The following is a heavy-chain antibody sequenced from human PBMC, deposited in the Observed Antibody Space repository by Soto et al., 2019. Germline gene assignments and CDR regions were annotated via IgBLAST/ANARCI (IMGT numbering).Heavy chain of an antibody. J-gene: IGHJ5*02. CDR1: GGSISSSSYY. V-gene: IGHV4-39*02. Sequence: QLQLQESGPGLVKPSETLSLTCTVSGGSISSSSYYWGWIRQPPGKGLEWIGSIYYSGSTYYNPSRKSRVTISVYTSKNHFSLKLSSVTAADTAVYYCATQEVGGSYVYTFDPWGQGTLVTVSS. CDR3: ATQEVGGSYVYTFDP. D-gene: IGHD1-26*01. CDR2: IYYSGST.